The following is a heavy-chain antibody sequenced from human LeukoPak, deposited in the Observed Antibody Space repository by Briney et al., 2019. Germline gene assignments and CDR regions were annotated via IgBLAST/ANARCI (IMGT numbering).Heavy chain of an antibody. J-gene: IGHJ4*02. V-gene: IGHV3-48*01. CDR3: ARVSIVGATTGFDY. CDR2: ISSSSSTI. CDR1: GFTFSSYS. D-gene: IGHD1-26*01. Sequence: GGSLRLSCAASGFTFSSYSMNWVRQAPGKGLEWVSYISSSSSTIYYADSVKGRFTISRDNAKNPLYLQMNSLRAEDTAVYYCARVSIVGATTGFDYWGQGTLVTVSS.